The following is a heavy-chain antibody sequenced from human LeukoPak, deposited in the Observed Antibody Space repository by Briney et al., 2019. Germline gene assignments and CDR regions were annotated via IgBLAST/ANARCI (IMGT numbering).Heavy chain of an antibody. CDR2: IIPILGIA. CDR3: ARPAENKNTYYYDSSGYYSGGSYYYGMDV. Sequence: SVKVSCKASGGTFSSYTISWVRQAPGQGLEWMGRIIPILGIANYAQKFQGRVTITADKSTSTAYMELSSLRSEDTAVYYCARPAENKNTYYYDSSGYYSGGSYYYGMDVWGQGTTVTVSS. CDR1: GGTFSSYT. J-gene: IGHJ6*02. D-gene: IGHD3-22*01. V-gene: IGHV1-69*02.